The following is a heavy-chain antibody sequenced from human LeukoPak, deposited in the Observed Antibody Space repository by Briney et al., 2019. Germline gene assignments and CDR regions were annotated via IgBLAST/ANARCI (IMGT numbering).Heavy chain of an antibody. V-gene: IGHV1-46*01. CDR2: INPSGGST. CDR3: ARDSGGITMIVVVPDAFDI. CDR1: GYTFTSYY. J-gene: IGHJ3*02. Sequence: ASVKVSCKASGYTFTSYYIHWVRQAPGQGLEWMGIINPSGGSTSYAQKFQGRVTMTRDTSTSTVYMELSSLRSEDTAVYYCARDSGGITMIVVVPDAFDIWGQGTMVTVSS. D-gene: IGHD3-22*01.